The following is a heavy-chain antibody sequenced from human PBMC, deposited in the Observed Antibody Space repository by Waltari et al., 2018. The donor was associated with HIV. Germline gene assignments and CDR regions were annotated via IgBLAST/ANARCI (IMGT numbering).Heavy chain of an antibody. CDR1: GFMFDDYA. J-gene: IGHJ3*01. D-gene: IGHD4-17*01. V-gene: IGHV3-9*01. Sequence: EVQLVESGGGLVQPGGSLRLSCAASGFMFDDYAMYWVRQTPGKGLEWVSGISWNSDTIGYADSVKGRFTISRDNAKNSLSLQMNSLRAEDTALYYCAKVAMTAVTSYAIDVWGRGTMVTVSS. CDR3: AKVAMTAVTSYAIDV. CDR2: ISWNSDTI.